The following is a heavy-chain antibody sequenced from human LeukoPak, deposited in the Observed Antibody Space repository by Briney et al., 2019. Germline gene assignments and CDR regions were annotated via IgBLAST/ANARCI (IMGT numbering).Heavy chain of an antibody. Sequence: PGGSLRLSCAASGFTFDDYGLTWVRQAPGKGLEWVSNINWNGDITGYADSVKGRFTISRDNAKNSLYLQMNSLRAEDTALYYCARDSPLGYCSGGSCFFDYWGQGTLVTVSS. J-gene: IGHJ4*02. D-gene: IGHD2-15*01. CDR1: GFTFDDYG. CDR2: INWNGDIT. V-gene: IGHV3-20*04. CDR3: ARDSPLGYCSGGSCFFDY.